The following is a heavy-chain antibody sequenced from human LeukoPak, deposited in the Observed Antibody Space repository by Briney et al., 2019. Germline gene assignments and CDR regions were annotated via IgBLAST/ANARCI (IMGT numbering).Heavy chain of an antibody. Sequence: SETLSLTCTVSGGSLSISSSCWGWIRHPPGKGLEWIGSIYVSGSTYYNPSLKGRVTISVDPSKNQFSLKLSSVTAADTAVYYCARDHSQWLGFDYWGQGTLVTVSS. J-gene: IGHJ4*02. CDR1: GGSLSISSSC. CDR3: ARDHSQWLGFDY. D-gene: IGHD6-19*01. CDR2: IYVSGST. V-gene: IGHV4-39*07.